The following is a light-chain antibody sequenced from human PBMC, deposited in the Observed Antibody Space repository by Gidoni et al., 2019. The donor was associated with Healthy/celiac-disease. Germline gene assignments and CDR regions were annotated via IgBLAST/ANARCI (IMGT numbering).Light chain of an antibody. V-gene: IGKV1-5*03. Sequence: IQMPQSPSTLSASLGDRVTITCRASQSISSWLAWYQQQPGKAPKLLIYKASSLESGVPSRFSGSGSGTEFTLTISSLQPDDFATYYCQQYNSYSLTFGGGTKVEIK. CDR3: QQYNSYSLT. CDR2: KAS. J-gene: IGKJ4*01. CDR1: QSISSW.